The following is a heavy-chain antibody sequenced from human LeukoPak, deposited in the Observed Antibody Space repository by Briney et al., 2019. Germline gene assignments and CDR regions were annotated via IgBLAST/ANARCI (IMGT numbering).Heavy chain of an antibody. CDR3: ARDRYDSSGYPPFFDY. D-gene: IGHD3-22*01. J-gene: IGHJ4*02. Sequence: GESLKISCAASGFTFSSYEMNWVRQAPGKGLEWVSYISSSGSTIYCADSVKGRFTISRDNAKNSLYLQMNSLRAEDTAVYYCARDRYDSSGYPPFFDYWGQGTLVTVSS. CDR2: ISSSGSTI. V-gene: IGHV3-48*03. CDR1: GFTFSSYE.